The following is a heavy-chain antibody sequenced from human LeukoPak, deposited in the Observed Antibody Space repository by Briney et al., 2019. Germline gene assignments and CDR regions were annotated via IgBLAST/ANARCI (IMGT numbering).Heavy chain of an antibody. V-gene: IGHV4-34*01. J-gene: IGHJ4*02. D-gene: IGHD1-26*01. Sequence: KSSETLSLTCAVYGGSFSGYYWSWIRQPPGKGLEWIGEINHSGSTNYNPSLKSRVTISVDTSKNQFSLKLSSVTAADTAVYYCARGYSPQYVGATMEFYFDYWGQGTLVTVSS. CDR1: GGSFSGYY. CDR3: ARGYSPQYVGATMEFYFDY. CDR2: INHSGST.